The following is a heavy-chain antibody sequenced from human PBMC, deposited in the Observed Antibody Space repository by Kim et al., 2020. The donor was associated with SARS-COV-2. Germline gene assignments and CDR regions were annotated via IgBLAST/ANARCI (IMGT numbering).Heavy chain of an antibody. CDR3: ARDPPRVTSSGMDV. Sequence: GGSLRLSCAASGFTFRTFSMNWVRQAPGKGLEWVSSISDSGSYIYYAHSVRGRFTISRDNAKNSLYLQMSSLRAEDTAVYYCARDPPRVTSSGMDVWGQGTTVIVSS. V-gene: IGHV3-21*01. D-gene: IGHD2-2*01. J-gene: IGHJ6*02. CDR2: ISDSGSYI. CDR1: GFTFRTFS.